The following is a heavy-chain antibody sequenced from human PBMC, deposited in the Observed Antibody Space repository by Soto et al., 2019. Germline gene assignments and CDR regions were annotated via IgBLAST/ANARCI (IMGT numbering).Heavy chain of an antibody. V-gene: IGHV3-48*04. CDR2: ISSSSGTI. Sequence: VQLVESGGCLVQPGGSLRLSCADSGFAFSVSGMYWVRQAPGKGLEWLSYISSSSGTIYYADSVKGRFTISRDNAKNSLYRQMESLRTEATAVYYCARSAGDYWGQGTLVTVSS. CDR1: GFAFSVSG. CDR3: ARSAGDY. J-gene: IGHJ4*02.